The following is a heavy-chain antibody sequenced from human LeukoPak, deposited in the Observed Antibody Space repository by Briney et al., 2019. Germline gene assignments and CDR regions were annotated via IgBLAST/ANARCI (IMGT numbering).Heavy chain of an antibody. CDR3: ARGKGYYFPAEYFQR. Sequence: SETLSLPCTVSGGSISSSSYYWGWIRQPPEKRLEWIGSIYYSGNTYYNPSLKSRVTISVDTSKNQFSLKLSSVTAADTAVYYCARGKGYYFPAEYFQRWGQGTLVTVSS. V-gene: IGHV4-39*07. D-gene: IGHD3-22*01. CDR1: GGSISSSSYY. J-gene: IGHJ1*01. CDR2: IYYSGNT.